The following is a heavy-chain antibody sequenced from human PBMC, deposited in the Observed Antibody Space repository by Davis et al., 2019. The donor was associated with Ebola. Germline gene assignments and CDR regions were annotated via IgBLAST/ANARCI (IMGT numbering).Heavy chain of an antibody. CDR3: ASEVRCYSSTWCFDY. CDR2: TYYRSKWYN. J-gene: IGHJ4*02. CDR1: GDSVSSTSAA. Sequence: PSETLSLTCAISGDSVSSTSAAWNWIRQSPSRGLEWLGRTYYRSKWYNDYALSVKSRITINPDTSKNQFSLQLNSVTPEDTAVYYCASEVRCYSSTWCFDYWGQGALVTVSS. D-gene: IGHD6-13*01. V-gene: IGHV6-1*01.